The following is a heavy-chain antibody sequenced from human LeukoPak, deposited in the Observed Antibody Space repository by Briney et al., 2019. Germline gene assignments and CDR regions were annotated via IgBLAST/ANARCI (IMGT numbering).Heavy chain of an antibody. Sequence: KPSETLSLTCTVSGGSISSYYWSWIRQPPGKGLEWIGYIYYSGSTNYNPSLKSRVTISVDTSKNQFSLKLSSVTAADTAVYYCARAGDYGGNYYYYYMDVWGKGTTVTVSS. D-gene: IGHD4-23*01. CDR2: IYYSGST. CDR3: ARAGDYGGNYYYYYMDV. CDR1: GGSISSYY. V-gene: IGHV4-59*01. J-gene: IGHJ6*03.